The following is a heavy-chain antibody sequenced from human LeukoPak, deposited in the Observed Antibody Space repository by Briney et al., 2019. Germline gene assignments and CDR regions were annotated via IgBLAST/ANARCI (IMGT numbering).Heavy chain of an antibody. Sequence: ASVKVSCKASGYTFTSYGISWVRQAPGQGLEWMGWISAYNGNTNYAQKLQGRVTMTTGTSTSTAYMELRSLRSDDTAVYYCARVGGGVVVVAAEIDYWGQGTLVTVSS. D-gene: IGHD2-15*01. CDR3: ARVGGGVVVVAAEIDY. V-gene: IGHV1-18*01. CDR2: ISAYNGNT. CDR1: GYTFTSYG. J-gene: IGHJ4*02.